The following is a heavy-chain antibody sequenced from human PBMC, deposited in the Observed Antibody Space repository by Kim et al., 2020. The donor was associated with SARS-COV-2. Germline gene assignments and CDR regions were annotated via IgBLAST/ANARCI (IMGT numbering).Heavy chain of an antibody. CDR3: ARPRYSGYDWASAFDY. J-gene: IGHJ4*02. V-gene: IGHV5-51*01. Sequence: FQGQVTISADKSISTAYLQWSSLKASDTAMYYCARPRYSGYDWASAFDYWGQGTLVTVSS. D-gene: IGHD5-12*01.